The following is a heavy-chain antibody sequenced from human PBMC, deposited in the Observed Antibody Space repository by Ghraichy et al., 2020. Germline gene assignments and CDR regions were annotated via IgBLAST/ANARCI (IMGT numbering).Heavy chain of an antibody. CDR1: GFTFSSYA. J-gene: IGHJ4*02. Sequence: GGSLRLSCAASGFTFSSYAMHWVRQAPGKGLEWVAVISYDGSNKYYADSVKGRFTISRDNSKNTLYLQMNSLRAEDTAVYYCARGVKDIVVVPAASLWGGYFDYWGQGTLVTVSS. CDR2: ISYDGSNK. D-gene: IGHD2-2*01. V-gene: IGHV3-30-3*01. CDR3: ARGVKDIVVVPAASLWGGYFDY.